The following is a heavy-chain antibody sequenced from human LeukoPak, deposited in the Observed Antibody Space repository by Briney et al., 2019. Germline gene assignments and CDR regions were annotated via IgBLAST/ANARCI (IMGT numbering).Heavy chain of an antibody. CDR2: ISAYNGNT. CDR1: GYTFTSYG. CDR3: AREGAGYCSGGSCYSSLDY. D-gene: IGHD2-15*01. V-gene: IGHV1-18*04. Sequence: ASVKVSCKASGYTFTSYGISWVRQAPGQGLEWMGWISAYNGNTNYAQKLQGRVTMTTDTSTSTAYMELRSLRSDDTAVYYCAREGAGYCSGGSCYSSLDYWGQGALVTVSS. J-gene: IGHJ4*02.